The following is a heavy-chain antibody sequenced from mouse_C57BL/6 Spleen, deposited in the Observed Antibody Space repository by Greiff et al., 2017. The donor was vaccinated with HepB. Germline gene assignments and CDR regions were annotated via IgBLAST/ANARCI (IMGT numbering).Heavy chain of an antibody. V-gene: IGHV5-17*01. CDR2: ISSGSSTI. J-gene: IGHJ4*01. CDR3: APTVDAMDY. Sequence: DVMLVESGGGLVKPGGSLKLSCAASGFTFSDYGMHWVRQAPEKGLEWVAYISSGSSTIYYADTVKGRVTISRDNAKNTLFLQMTSLRSEDTAMYYCAPTVDAMDYWGQGTSVTVSS. CDR1: GFTFSDYG. D-gene: IGHD1-1*01.